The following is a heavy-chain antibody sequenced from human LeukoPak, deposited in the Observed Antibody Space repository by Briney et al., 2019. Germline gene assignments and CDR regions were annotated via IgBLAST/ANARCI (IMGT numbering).Heavy chain of an antibody. D-gene: IGHD3-10*01. CDR1: GFTFSSYA. CDR3: AKQMVRGVIRNYFDY. J-gene: IGHJ4*02. CDR2: ISGSGGST. V-gene: IGHV3-23*01. Sequence: GGSLRLSCAASGFTFSSYAMSWVRQAPGKGLEWVSAISGSGGSTYYADSVKGRFTISRDDSKNTLYLQMNSLRAEDTAVYYCAKQMVRGVIRNYFDYWGQGTLVTVSS.